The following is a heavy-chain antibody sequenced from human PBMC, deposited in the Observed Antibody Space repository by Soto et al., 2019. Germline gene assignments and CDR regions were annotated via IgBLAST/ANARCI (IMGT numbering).Heavy chain of an antibody. Sequence: LSLTCTVSGGPISSYYWSWMRQPPGKGLEWIGYIYYSGSTNYNPSLKSRVTISVDTSKNQFSLKLSSVTAADTAVYYCARANSGWDYYYYMDVWGKGTTVTVSS. D-gene: IGHD6-19*01. CDR3: ARANSGWDYYYYMDV. CDR2: IYYSGST. V-gene: IGHV4-59*01. CDR1: GGPISSYY. J-gene: IGHJ6*03.